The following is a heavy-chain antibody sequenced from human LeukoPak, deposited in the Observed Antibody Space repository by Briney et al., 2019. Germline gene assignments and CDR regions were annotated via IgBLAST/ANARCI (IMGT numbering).Heavy chain of an antibody. CDR1: VGSFSGYY. Sequence: PSETLSLTFAVYVGSFSGYYWSWIRQPPGKGLGRIGEIHHNGSTKEPPSLKSRGAISVDPCKNQFSLKLSSVTAGDTAVDYWAKGLRGGQRWLDPWGQGTLVTVSS. CDR3: AKGLRGGQRWLDP. J-gene: IGHJ5*02. D-gene: IGHD3-16*01. CDR2: IHHNGST. V-gene: IGHV4-34*01.